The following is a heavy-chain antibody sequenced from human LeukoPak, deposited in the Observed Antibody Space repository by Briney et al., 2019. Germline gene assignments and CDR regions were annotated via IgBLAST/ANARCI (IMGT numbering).Heavy chain of an antibody. CDR2: INDDGSTT. J-gene: IGHJ4*02. V-gene: IGHV3-74*01. D-gene: IGHD5-18*01. CDR3: ARDLAYSRLDY. CDR1: GFTFSNYW. Sequence: GGSLRLSCAXSGFTFSNYWMQWVRQAPGKGLVWVSRINDDGSTTSYADSVKGRFTISRDNAENSLYLQMNSLRVEDTAFYYCARDLAYSRLDYWGQGMLVTVSS.